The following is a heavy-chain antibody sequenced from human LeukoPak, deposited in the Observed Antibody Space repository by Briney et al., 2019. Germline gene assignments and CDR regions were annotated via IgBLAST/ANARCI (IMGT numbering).Heavy chain of an antibody. D-gene: IGHD6-13*01. CDR3: ARGGIRNWFDP. CDR1: GGSISSYY. J-gene: IGHJ5*02. Sequence: SETLSLTCTVSGGSISSYYWSWIRQPPGKGLEWIGYIYHSGSTNYNPSLKSRVTISVDTSKNQFSLKLSSVTAADTAVYYCARGGIRNWFDPWGQGTLVTVSS. V-gene: IGHV4-59*01. CDR2: IYHSGST.